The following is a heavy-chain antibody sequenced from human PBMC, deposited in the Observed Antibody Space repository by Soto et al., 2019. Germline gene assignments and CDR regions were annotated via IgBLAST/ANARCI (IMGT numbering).Heavy chain of an antibody. CDR2: IYHSGST. V-gene: IGHV4-30-2*01. Sequence: QLQLQESGSGLAKPSQTLSLTCAVSGGSISSGGYSWSWIRQPPGKGLEWIGYIYHSGSTYYNPSLKSRVTILVDRSKNQFSLKLSSVTAADTAVYYCARGEVVALGYWGQGTLVTVSS. CDR1: GGSISSGGYS. D-gene: IGHD2-15*01. J-gene: IGHJ4*02. CDR3: ARGEVVALGY.